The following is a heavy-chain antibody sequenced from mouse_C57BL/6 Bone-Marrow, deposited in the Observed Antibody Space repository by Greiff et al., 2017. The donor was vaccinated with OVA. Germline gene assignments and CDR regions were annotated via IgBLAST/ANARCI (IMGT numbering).Heavy chain of an antibody. CDR1: GFTFSSYA. CDR3: TRYYYYGSPDY. D-gene: IGHD1-1*01. V-gene: IGHV5-9-1*02. Sequence: EVKLVESGEGLVKPGGSLKLSCAASGFTFSSYAMSWVRQTPEKRLEWVAYISSGGDYISYADTVKGRFTISRDNARNTLYLQMSSLKSEDTAMYYCTRYYYYGSPDYWGQGTSVTVSS. J-gene: IGHJ4*01. CDR2: ISSGGDYI.